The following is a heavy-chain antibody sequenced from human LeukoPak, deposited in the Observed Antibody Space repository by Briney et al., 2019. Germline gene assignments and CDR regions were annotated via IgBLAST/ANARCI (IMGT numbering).Heavy chain of an antibody. J-gene: IGHJ4*02. CDR3: VRQKKSHGNFDY. V-gene: IGHV3-13*01. Sequence: PGGSLRLSCAASGFTFSDHAMHWVRQAPGKGLEWVSAVGIAADTFYPGSVKGRFTISRENAKNSLYLQMSSLRVEDTAVYYCVRQKKSHGNFDYWGQGTLVTVSS. CDR1: GFTFSDHA. D-gene: IGHD1-26*01. CDR2: VGIAADT.